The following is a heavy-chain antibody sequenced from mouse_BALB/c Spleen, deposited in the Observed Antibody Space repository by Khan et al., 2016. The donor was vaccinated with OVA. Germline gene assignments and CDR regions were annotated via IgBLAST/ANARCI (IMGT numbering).Heavy chain of an antibody. D-gene: IGHD2-2*01. CDR1: GYTFTTAG. CDR2: INTHSGVP. CDR3: ASGYGYGWYFDV. J-gene: IGHJ1*01. Sequence: QIQLVQSGPELKKPGETVRISCKASGYTFTTAGMQWVQKMPGKGLKWIGWINTHSGVPKYAEDFKGRFAFSLETSASTAYLQLTNLKNEDTATYFGASGYGYGWYFDVWGAGTTVTVSS. V-gene: IGHV9-4*02.